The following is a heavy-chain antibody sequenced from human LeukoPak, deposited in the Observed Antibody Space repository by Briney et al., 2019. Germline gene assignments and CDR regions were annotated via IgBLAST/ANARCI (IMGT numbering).Heavy chain of an antibody. D-gene: IGHD4-11*01. CDR3: ARTSTVTTAFDI. CDR1: GGSISSGSYY. V-gene: IGHV4-61*02. J-gene: IGHJ5*02. CDR2: IYTGGST. Sequence: SQTLSLTCTVSGGSISSGSYYWSWIRQPAGKGLEWIGRIYTGGSTNYNPSLKSRVTMSVYTSKNQFSLKLTSVTAADTAVYYCARTSTVTTAFDIWGQGTLVTVSS.